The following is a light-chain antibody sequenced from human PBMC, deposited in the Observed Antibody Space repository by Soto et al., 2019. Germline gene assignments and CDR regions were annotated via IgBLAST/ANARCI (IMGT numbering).Light chain of an antibody. J-gene: IGKJ4*01. V-gene: IGKV1-39*01. CDR2: AAS. CDR3: QQSYSGPLT. CDR1: QSISSY. Sequence: IHMTQSPSSLSASVGDRDTITCRASQSISSYLNWYQQKPGKAPKVLIYAASSLQSGVPSRFSGIGSGTDFTLSISSLQPEDFATYYCQQSYSGPLTFGGGTKVDIK.